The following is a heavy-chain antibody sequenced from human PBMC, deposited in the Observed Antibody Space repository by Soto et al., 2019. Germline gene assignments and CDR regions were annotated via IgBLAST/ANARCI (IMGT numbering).Heavy chain of an antibody. CDR2: INHSGST. V-gene: IGHV4-34*01. CDR3: ARGVVVPAAEYGMDV. D-gene: IGHD2-2*01. Sequence: SETLSLTCAVYGGSFSGYYWSWIRQPPGKGLEWIGEINHSGSTNYNPSLKSRVTISVDTSKNQFSLKLSSVTAADTAVYYCARGVVVPAAEYGMDVWGQG. CDR1: GGSFSGYY. J-gene: IGHJ6*02.